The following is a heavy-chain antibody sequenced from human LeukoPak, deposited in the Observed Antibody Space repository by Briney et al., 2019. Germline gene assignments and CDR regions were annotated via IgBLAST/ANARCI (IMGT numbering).Heavy chain of an antibody. Sequence: PSQTLSLTCTVSGGSISSGSYYWSWLRQPAGKGLEWIGRIYTSGSTNYNPSLKSRVTISVDTSKNQFSLKLSSVTAADTAVYYCAREVLWFGELLRPYWYFDLWGRGTLVTVSS. CDR3: AREVLWFGELLRPYWYFDL. CDR1: GGSISSGSYY. D-gene: IGHD3-10*01. CDR2: IYTSGST. J-gene: IGHJ2*01. V-gene: IGHV4-61*02.